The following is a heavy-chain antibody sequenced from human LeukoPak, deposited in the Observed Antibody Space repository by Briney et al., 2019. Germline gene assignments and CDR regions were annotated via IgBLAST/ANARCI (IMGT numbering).Heavy chain of an antibody. D-gene: IGHD3-3*02. J-gene: IGHJ1*01. Sequence: GGSLRLSCAASGFTFSSYAMSWVRQAPGKGLEWVSGVSGSGGVTYHAESVKGRFTISRDNSKNTLHLQMNSLRAEDTAVYYCATFLAIVTARDSLYFQHWGQGTLVTVSS. CDR3: ATFLAIVTARDSLYFQH. CDR1: GFTFSSYA. CDR2: VSGSGGVT. V-gene: IGHV3-23*01.